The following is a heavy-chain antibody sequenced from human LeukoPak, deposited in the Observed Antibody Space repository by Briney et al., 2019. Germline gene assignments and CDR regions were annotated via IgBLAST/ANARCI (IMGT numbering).Heavy chain of an antibody. CDR1: GYTFTNYY. CDR3: ARPRGRFDAFDI. Sequence: ASVKVSCKASGYTFTNYYIHWVRQAPGQGLEWMGWINPNSGGTNYAQKFQGRVTMTRDTSISTAYMELSRLRSDDTAVYYCARPRGRFDAFDIWGQGTMVTVSS. V-gene: IGHV1-2*02. D-gene: IGHD3-3*01. J-gene: IGHJ3*02. CDR2: INPNSGGT.